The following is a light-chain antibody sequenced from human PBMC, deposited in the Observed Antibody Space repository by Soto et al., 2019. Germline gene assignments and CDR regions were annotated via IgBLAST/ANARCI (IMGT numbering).Light chain of an antibody. V-gene: IGKV1-27*01. J-gene: IGKJ4*01. Sequence: DVQMTKCPSSLSASVGDRVTITCRASQAINNYLAWYQQKPGKVPTLLISAASTLQSGVPSRFSGSGSGTDFTLTISSLQPEDVATYYCQKFNAVPTFGGGTKVEI. CDR1: QAINNY. CDR3: QKFNAVPT. CDR2: AAS.